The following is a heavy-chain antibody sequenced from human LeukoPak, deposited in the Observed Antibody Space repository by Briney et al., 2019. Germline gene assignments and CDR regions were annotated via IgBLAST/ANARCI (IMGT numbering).Heavy chain of an antibody. CDR3: ATLGYCSSTSCFPFDY. CDR1: GFTFSSYG. V-gene: IGHV3-30*02. D-gene: IGHD2-2*01. Sequence: PGGSLRLSCAASGFTFSSYGMHWVRQAPGKGLEWVAFIRYDGSNKYYAGSVKGRFTISRDNSKNTLYLQMNSLRAEDTAVYYCATLGYCSSTSCFPFDYWGQGTLVTVSS. CDR2: IRYDGSNK. J-gene: IGHJ4*02.